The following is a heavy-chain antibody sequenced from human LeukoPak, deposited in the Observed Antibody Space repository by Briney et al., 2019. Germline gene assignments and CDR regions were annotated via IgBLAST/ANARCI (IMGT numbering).Heavy chain of an antibody. J-gene: IGHJ5*02. V-gene: IGHV3-21*01. Sequence: GGSLRLSCAASGFTFSSYSMRWVRQAPGKGLEWVSSISSSSRYIYYADSVKGRFTISRDNAKNSLYLKMNSLRAEDTAVYYCARETLLATFDPWGQGTLVTVSS. CDR3: ARETLLATFDP. D-gene: IGHD2/OR15-2a*01. CDR1: GFTFSSYS. CDR2: ISSSSRYI.